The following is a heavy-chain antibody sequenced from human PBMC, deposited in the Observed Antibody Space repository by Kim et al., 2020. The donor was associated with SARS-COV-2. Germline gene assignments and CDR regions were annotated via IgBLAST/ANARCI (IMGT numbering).Heavy chain of an antibody. CDR3: ARASGLDV. Sequence: GTRRAYADSVKGRITITRDKAKNPVHLQVDSLSAEDMAVYYCARASGLDVWGQGTTVTVSS. CDR2: GTRR. V-gene: IGHV3-74*01. J-gene: IGHJ6*02.